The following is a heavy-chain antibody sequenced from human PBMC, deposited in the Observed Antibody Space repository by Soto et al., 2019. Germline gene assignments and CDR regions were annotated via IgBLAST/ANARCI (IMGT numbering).Heavy chain of an antibody. J-gene: IGHJ1*01. D-gene: IGHD3-10*01. V-gene: IGHV2-5*02. CDR2: IYWDDDK. Sequence: QITLKESGPTLVKPTQTLTLTCTFSGFSLSTSGVGVGWIRQPPGKALEWLALIYWDDDKRYSPSLKSRLTITKDTTKHQVVLTITNTDPMDTATYYCAHRGVLWFGKSIQHWGQGTLVTVSS. CDR1: GFSLSTSGVG. CDR3: AHRGVLWFGKSIQH.